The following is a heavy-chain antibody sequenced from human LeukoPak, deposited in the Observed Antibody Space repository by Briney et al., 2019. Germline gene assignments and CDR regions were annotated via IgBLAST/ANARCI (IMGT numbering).Heavy chain of an antibody. CDR1: GFTFSSYG. CDR2: ISYDGSNK. V-gene: IGHV3-30*18. CDR3: AKDRGGIVGDTYFDY. D-gene: IGHD1-26*01. J-gene: IGHJ4*02. Sequence: GGSLRLSCAASGFTFSSYGMHWVRQAPGKGPEWVAVISYDGSNKYYADSVKGRFTISRDNSKNSLYLQMNSLRAEDTAVYYCAKDRGGIVGDTYFDYWGQGTLVTVSS.